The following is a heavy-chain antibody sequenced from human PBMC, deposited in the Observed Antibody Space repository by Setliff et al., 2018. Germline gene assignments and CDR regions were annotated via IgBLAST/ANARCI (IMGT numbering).Heavy chain of an antibody. J-gene: IGHJ4*02. CDR3: AREKKYSSSTSFFGSGFDF. D-gene: IGHD3-3*01. V-gene: IGHV1-18*01. CDR2: MSPVYGIA. CDR1: GYAFITFG. Sequence: ASVKVSCKTSGYAFITFGMSWVRQAPGQGLEWMGWMSPVYGIANYARKFQGRVTLTADTSTTTAYLELTSLRYDDTAVYYCAREKKYSSSTSFFGSGFDFWGQGTLVTVSS.